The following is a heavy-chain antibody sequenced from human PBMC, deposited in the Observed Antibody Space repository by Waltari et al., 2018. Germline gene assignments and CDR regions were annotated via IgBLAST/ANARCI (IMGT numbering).Heavy chain of an antibody. CDR2: ISGSGGST. D-gene: IGHD6-13*01. J-gene: IGHJ6*02. CDR1: GFTFSRYA. Sequence: EVQLLESGGGLVQPGGSLRLSCAASGFTFSRYAMSWVRQAPGKGLEWVSAISGSGGSTYYADSVKGRFTISRDNSKNTLYLQMNSLRAEDTAVYYCARGEQQLKASYYYYGMDVWGQGTTVTVSS. V-gene: IGHV3-23*01. CDR3: ARGEQQLKASYYYYGMDV.